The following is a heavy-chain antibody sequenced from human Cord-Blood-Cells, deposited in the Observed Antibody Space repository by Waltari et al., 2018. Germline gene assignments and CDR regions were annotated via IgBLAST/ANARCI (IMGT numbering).Heavy chain of an antibody. D-gene: IGHD4-17*01. CDR2: INSRGST. V-gene: IGHV4-39*01. CDR1: GGSISSSSYY. CDR3: ARQYDYGDPDAFDI. Sequence: QLQLQESGPGLVKPSETLSLTCTVSGGSISSSSYYWGWIRQPPGKGLEWIGSINSRGSTYYNPSLKSRVTISVDTSKNQFSLKLSSVTAADTAVYYCARQYDYGDPDAFDIWGQGTMVTVSS. J-gene: IGHJ3*02.